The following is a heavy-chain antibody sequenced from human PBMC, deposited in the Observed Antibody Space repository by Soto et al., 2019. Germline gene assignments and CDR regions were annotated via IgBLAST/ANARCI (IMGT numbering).Heavy chain of an antibody. CDR2: INHSGST. Sequence: SETLSLTCAVYGGSFSGYYWSWIRQPPGKGLEWIGEINHSGSTNYNPSLKSRVTISVDTSKNQFSLKLSSVTAADTSVYYCAREGYDYGDYVFDYWGQGTLVTVSS. V-gene: IGHV4-34*01. CDR1: GGSFSGYY. D-gene: IGHD4-17*01. CDR3: AREGYDYGDYVFDY. J-gene: IGHJ4*02.